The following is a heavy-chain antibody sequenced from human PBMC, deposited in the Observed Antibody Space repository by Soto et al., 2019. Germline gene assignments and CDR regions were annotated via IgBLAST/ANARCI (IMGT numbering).Heavy chain of an antibody. CDR2: ISYDGKEK. CDR1: GVLFSGYA. D-gene: IGHD6-6*01. J-gene: IGHJ4*02. CDR3: ARGRGLAARPQHLDH. V-gene: IGHV3-30*04. Sequence: PGGSLRLSCETSGVLFSGYAMHWVRQTPGKGLEWVAVISYDGKEKYYADSAEGRFTISRESSGVTLYLQMSSLRVEDTAVYYCARGRGLAARPQHLDHWGQGTLVTVSS.